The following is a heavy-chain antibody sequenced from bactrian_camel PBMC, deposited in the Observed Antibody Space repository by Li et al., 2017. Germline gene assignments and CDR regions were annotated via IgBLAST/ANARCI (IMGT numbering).Heavy chain of an antibody. J-gene: IGHJ6*01. V-gene: IGHV3S53*01. D-gene: IGHD6*01. CDR3: AADLPPYGSSCPRSLGY. CDR2: IWPGVPST. CDR1: GYTDTFTS. Sequence: HVPLVESGGGSVQAGNSLTLSCSISGYTDTFTSMGWYRQAPGSSPDQREAVAVIWPGVPSTYYAASVKGRFTISYDGAKNTVYLQMNSLKPEDTAVYYCAADLPPYGSSCPRSLGYWGQGTQVTVS.